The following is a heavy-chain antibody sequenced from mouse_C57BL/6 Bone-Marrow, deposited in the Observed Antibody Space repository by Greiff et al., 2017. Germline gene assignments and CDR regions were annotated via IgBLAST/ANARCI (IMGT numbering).Heavy chain of an antibody. CDR3: ARKRGSGWYFDV. D-gene: IGHD1-3*01. CDR2: IWSGGST. Sequence: VKLQQSGPGLVQPSQSLSITCTVSGFSLTSYGVHWVRQSPGKGLEWLGVIWSGGSTDYNAAFISRLSISKDNSKSQVFFKMNSLQADDTDIYYCARKRGSGWYFDVWGTGTTVTVSS. CDR1: GFSLTSYG. V-gene: IGHV2-2*01. J-gene: IGHJ1*03.